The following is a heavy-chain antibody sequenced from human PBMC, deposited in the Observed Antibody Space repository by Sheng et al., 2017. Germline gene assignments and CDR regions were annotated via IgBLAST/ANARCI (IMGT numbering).Heavy chain of an antibody. CDR3: AKDFDSSSTYFDY. V-gene: IGHV3-30-3*01. Sequence: QVQLVESGGGVVQPGRSLRLSCAASGFTFSSYAMHWVRQAPGKGLEWVAVISYDGSNKYYADSVKGRFTISRDNSKNTLYLQMNSLRAEDTAVYYCAKDFDSSSTYFDYWGQGTLVTVSS. CDR2: ISYDGSNK. J-gene: IGHJ4*02. CDR1: GFTFSSYA. D-gene: IGHD6-13*01.